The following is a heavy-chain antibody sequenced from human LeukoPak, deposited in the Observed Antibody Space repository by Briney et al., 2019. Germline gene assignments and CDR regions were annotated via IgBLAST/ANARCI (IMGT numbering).Heavy chain of an antibody. CDR1: GYTFTSYG. CDR3: ARDSGYDFWSGYYGY. D-gene: IGHD3-3*01. Sequence: ASVKVSCKASGYTFTSYGISWVRQAPGQGLEWMGWISAYNGNTNYAQKLQGRVTMTRDTSISTAYMELSRLRSDDTAVYYCARDSGYDFWSGYYGYWGQGTLVTVSS. V-gene: IGHV1-18*01. CDR2: ISAYNGNT. J-gene: IGHJ4*02.